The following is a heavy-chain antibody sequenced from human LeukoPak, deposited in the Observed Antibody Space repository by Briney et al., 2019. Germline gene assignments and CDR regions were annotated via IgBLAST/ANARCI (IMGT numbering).Heavy chain of an antibody. D-gene: IGHD2-21*02. CDR3: ARDDCHGDCQGY. Sequence: ASVKVSCKASGYTFSNHGISWVRQAPGQGLEWMGWISAYNGNTKYAQKVQGRVTMTTDTSTSTAYMGVGSLRSDDTAVYYCARDDCHGDCQGYWGQGTLVTVSS. J-gene: IGHJ4*02. CDR2: ISAYNGNT. V-gene: IGHV1-18*01. CDR1: GYTFSNHG.